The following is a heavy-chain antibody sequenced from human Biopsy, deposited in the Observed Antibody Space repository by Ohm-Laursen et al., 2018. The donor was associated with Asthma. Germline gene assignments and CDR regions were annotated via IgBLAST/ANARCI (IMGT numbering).Heavy chain of an antibody. D-gene: IGHD6-13*01. CDR3: VRGSSSWHHGPFHYYYGLDV. CDR2: IYYSGTT. J-gene: IGHJ6*02. Sequence: PSETLSLTCSLSSGSGGYMRSGNYYWGWVRQPPGKGLEWIGSIYYSGTTYYNPSLESRVTVSANTSKNQFSLKLTSVTSADTAVYYCVRGSSSWHHGPFHYYYGLDVWGQGTTVTVS. CDR1: SGSGGYMRSGNYY. V-gene: IGHV4-39*01.